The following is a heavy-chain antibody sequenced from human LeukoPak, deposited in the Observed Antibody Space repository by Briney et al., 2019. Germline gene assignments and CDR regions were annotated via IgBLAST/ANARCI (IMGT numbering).Heavy chain of an antibody. Sequence: GGSLRLSCAVSGFTFSSYWMSWVRQAPGKGLEWVSTISGSGSSTYYADSVKGRFTISRDNSKNTLFLQMNSLRAEDTAVYYCAKGFMRWGEVYYMDVWGKGTTVTVSS. CDR3: AKGFMRWGEVYYMDV. CDR2: ISGSGSST. V-gene: IGHV3-23*01. CDR1: GFTFSSYW. J-gene: IGHJ6*03. D-gene: IGHD3-16*01.